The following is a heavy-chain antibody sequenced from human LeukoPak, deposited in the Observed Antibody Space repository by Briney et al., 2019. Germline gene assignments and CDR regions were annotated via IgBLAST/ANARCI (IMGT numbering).Heavy chain of an antibody. Sequence: GGSLRLSCAASGFTFSSYWMHWVRQAPGKGLVWVSRINSDGSSTSYADSVKGRFTISRNNAKNTLYLQMNSLRAEDTAVYYCARELSGDAFDIWGQGTMVTVSS. CDR3: ARELSGDAFDI. J-gene: IGHJ3*02. V-gene: IGHV3-74*01. CDR1: GFTFSSYW. CDR2: INSDGSST. D-gene: IGHD6-25*01.